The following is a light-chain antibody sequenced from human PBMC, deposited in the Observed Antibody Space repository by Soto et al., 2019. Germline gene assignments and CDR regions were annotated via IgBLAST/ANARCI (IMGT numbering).Light chain of an antibody. CDR2: EVS. CDR1: SSDVGGYNY. J-gene: IGLJ1*01. CDR3: SSYTSSSTPLYV. V-gene: IGLV2-14*01. Sequence: QAVVTQPASVSGSPGESITISCTGTSSDVGGYNYVSWYQQHPGKAPKLMIYEVSNRPSGVSNRFSGSKSGNTASLTISGLQAEDEADYYCSSYTSSSTPLYVFGTGTKVTAL.